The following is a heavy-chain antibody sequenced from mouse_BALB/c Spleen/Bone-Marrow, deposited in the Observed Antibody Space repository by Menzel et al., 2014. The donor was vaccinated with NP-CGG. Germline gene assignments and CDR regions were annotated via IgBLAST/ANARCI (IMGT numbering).Heavy chain of an antibody. D-gene: IGHD6-2*01. CDR3: ARVSPYWYFDV. J-gene: IGHJ1*01. CDR2: ISHSGGSS. CDR1: GFTFSSYI. V-gene: IGHV5-12-2*01. Sequence: EVKLMESGGGFVQPGGSLKLSCAASGFTFSSYIMSWVRQTPEKRLEWVAYISHSGGSSYYLDTVKGRFTISRDNAKNTLYLHMSSLKSEDTAMYYCARVSPYWYFDVWGAGTTVTVSS.